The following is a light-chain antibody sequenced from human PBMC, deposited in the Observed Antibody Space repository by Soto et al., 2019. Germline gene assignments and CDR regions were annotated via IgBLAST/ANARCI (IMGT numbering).Light chain of an antibody. CDR1: SSDIGNYNY. J-gene: IGLJ2*01. CDR3: ISYTSSATLV. CDR2: EVS. V-gene: IGLV2-14*01. Sequence: QSALTQPASVSGSPGQSITISCTGTSSDIGNYNYVSWYQQHPGKAPKLMIYEVSSRPSGVSNRFSASKSGNTASLTISGLQAEDEADYYCISYTSSATLVFGGGTKLTVL.